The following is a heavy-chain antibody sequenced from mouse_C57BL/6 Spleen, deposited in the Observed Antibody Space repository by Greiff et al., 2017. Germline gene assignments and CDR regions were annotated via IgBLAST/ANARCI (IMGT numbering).Heavy chain of an antibody. CDR1: GYTFTSYW. D-gene: IGHD1-1*01. Sequence: QVQLQQPGAELVKPGASVKLSCKASGYTFTSYWMHWVKQRPGQGLEWIGMIHPNSGSTNYNEKFKSKATLTVDKSSSKAYMQLSSLTSEDSTVYYCARYYGSSIDYWGQGTTLTVSS. CDR3: ARYYGSSIDY. V-gene: IGHV1-64*01. J-gene: IGHJ2*01. CDR2: IHPNSGST.